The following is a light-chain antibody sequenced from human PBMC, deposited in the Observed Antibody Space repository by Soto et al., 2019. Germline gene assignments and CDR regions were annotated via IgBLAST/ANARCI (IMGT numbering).Light chain of an antibody. CDR2: EVS. CDR3: SSYTGSSTVV. CDR1: SSDIGDYIY. J-gene: IGLJ2*01. V-gene: IGLV2-14*01. Sequence: QSALTQPASVSGSPGQSITISCTGASSDIGDYIYVSWYQQHPGKAPKLMIYEVSNRPSGVPNRFSGSKSGNTASLTISGLQAEDEADYYCSSYTGSSTVVFGGGTQLTVL.